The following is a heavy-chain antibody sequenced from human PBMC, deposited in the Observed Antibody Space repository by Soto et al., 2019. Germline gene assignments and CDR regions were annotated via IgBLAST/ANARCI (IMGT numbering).Heavy chain of an antibody. CDR1: GGSFSGYY. Sequence: SETLSLTCAVYGGSFSGYYWSWIRQPPGKGLEWIGEINHSGSTNYNPSLKIRVTISVDTSKNQFSLKLSSVTAADTAVYYCARYVSYGYYYYYGMDVWGQGTTVTVSS. V-gene: IGHV4-34*01. CDR3: ARYVSYGYYYYYGMDV. D-gene: IGHD5-18*01. J-gene: IGHJ6*02. CDR2: INHSGST.